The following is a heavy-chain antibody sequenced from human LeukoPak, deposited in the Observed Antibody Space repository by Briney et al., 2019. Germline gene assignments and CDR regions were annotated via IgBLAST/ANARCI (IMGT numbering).Heavy chain of an antibody. CDR2: ISYDGSNK. D-gene: IGHD3-16*01. CDR3: ARDPGEAHYYGMDV. Sequence: PGGSLRLSCAASGFTFSSYAMHWVRQVPGKGLEWVAVISYDGSNKYYADSVKGRFTISRDNSKNTLYLQMNSLRAEDTAVYYCARDPGEAHYYGMDVWGQGTTVTVSS. V-gene: IGHV3-30*04. J-gene: IGHJ6*02. CDR1: GFTFSSYA.